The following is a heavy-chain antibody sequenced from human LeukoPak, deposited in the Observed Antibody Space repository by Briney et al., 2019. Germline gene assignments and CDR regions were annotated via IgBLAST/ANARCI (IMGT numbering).Heavy chain of an antibody. CDR3: AREGEYGSGFFDL. V-gene: IGHV4-59*01. D-gene: IGHD3-10*01. CDR1: GGSISSYY. CDR2: IYYSGST. J-gene: IGHJ2*01. Sequence: NPSETLSLTCTVSGGSISSYYWSWIRQPPGKGLEWIGYIYYSGSTNYNPSLKSRVTISVDTSKNQFSLKLSSVTAADTAVYYCAREGEYGSGFFDLWGRGTLVTVSS.